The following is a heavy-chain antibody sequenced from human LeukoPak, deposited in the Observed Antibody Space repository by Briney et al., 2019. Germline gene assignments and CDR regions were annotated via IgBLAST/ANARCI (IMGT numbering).Heavy chain of an antibody. Sequence: GGSQRLSCAASGFTFSSNTMNWVRQAPGKGLQWLAYISPSGGNTLYADSVKGRFTISRDNVKNVVYLQMNSLTPEDTALYYCASRRSGWPNDAFDIWGQGTMVTVTS. CDR1: GFTFSSNT. V-gene: IGHV3-48*01. CDR2: ISPSGGNT. D-gene: IGHD6-19*01. J-gene: IGHJ3*02. CDR3: ASRRSGWPNDAFDI.